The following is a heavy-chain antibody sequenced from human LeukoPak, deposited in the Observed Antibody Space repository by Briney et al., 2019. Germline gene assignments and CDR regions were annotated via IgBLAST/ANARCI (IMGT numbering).Heavy chain of an antibody. CDR1: GYTFTSYG. J-gene: IGHJ5*02. CDR2: ISAYNGNT. V-gene: IGHV1-18*01. D-gene: IGHD3-10*01. CDR3: ARALYGAGNNWFDP. Sequence: ASVKVSFKASGYTFTSYGISWVRQAPGQGLEWMGWISAYNGNTNYAQKLQGRVTMTTDTSTSTAYMELRSLRSDDTAVYYCARALYGAGNNWFDPWGQGTLVTVSS.